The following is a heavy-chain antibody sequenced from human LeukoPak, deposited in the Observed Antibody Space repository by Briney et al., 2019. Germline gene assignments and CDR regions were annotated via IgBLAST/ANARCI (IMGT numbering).Heavy chain of an antibody. V-gene: IGHV3-13*04. J-gene: IGHJ6*02. CDR2: IGTTGDT. CDR1: GFSFTSYD. CDR3: ARKKGYYGMDV. Sequence: GGSRRLSCAAAGFSFTSYDMHWVRQATGKGLEWVSAIGTTGDTYYPGSVKGRFTISRETAENSLYRQMSSRRAGDTAVYYCARKKGYYGMDVWGQGTTVTVSS.